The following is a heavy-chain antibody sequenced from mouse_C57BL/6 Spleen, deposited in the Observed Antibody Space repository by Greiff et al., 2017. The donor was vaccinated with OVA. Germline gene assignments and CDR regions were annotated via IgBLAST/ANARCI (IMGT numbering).Heavy chain of an antibody. J-gene: IGHJ2*01. CDR3: ARITTVVAPYYFDY. CDR1: GFSLSTFGMG. CDR2: IWWDDAK. V-gene: IGHV8-8*01. D-gene: IGHD1-1*01. Sequence: QVTLNESGPGILQPSQTLSLTCSFSGFSLSTFGMGVGWIRQPSGKGLEWLAHIWWDDAKYYNPALTSRLTISKDTPKSQAFIKIANVDTADTATYYCARITTVVAPYYFDYWGQGTTLTVSS.